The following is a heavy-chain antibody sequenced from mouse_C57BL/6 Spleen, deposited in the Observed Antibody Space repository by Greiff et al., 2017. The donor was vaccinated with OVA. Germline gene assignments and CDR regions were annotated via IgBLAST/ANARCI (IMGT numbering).Heavy chain of an antibody. CDR1: GYTFTDYY. D-gene: IGHD2-5*01. Sequence: EVQLQQSGPELVKPGASVKISCKASGYTFTDYYMNWVKQSHGKSLEWIGDINPNNGGTSYNQKFKGKATLTVDKSSSTAYMELRSLTSEDSAVYYCARSYSNEGYYFDYWGQGTTLTVSS. CDR3: ARSYSNEGYYFDY. CDR2: INPNNGGT. J-gene: IGHJ2*01. V-gene: IGHV1-26*01.